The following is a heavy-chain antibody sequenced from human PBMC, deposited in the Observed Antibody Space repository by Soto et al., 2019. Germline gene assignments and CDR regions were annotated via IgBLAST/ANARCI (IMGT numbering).Heavy chain of an antibody. CDR3: ARGYDVVRVPVAIRVGYFDH. CDR1: GFTFSSHT. D-gene: IGHD3-16*01. V-gene: IGHV3-21*01. CDR2: ISATGSDI. J-gene: IGHJ4*02. Sequence: EVDLVESGGGLAKPGGALRLSCTDSGFTFSSHTMNWVRQAPGKGLEWVSSISATGSDIYYGDSVMGRFTISRDNAKNSLYLQLNKLRVADTAVYYCARGYDVVRVPVAIRVGYFDHWGQGTVVTVSS.